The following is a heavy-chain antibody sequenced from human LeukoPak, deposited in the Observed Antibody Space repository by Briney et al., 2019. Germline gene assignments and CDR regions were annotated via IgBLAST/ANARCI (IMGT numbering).Heavy chain of an antibody. CDR2: INNDGSRT. CDR1: GFTFSSHW. Sequence: PGGSLRLSCAASGFTFSSHWMHWVRQTPGKGLVWVSRINNDGSRTDYAGSVKGRFTISRDNAKNTLYLEMNSLRAEDTAVYYCVRDFAVKVAAYNWFDPWGQGTLVTVSS. CDR3: VRDFAVKVAAYNWFDP. V-gene: IGHV3-74*01. J-gene: IGHJ5*02. D-gene: IGHD6-19*01.